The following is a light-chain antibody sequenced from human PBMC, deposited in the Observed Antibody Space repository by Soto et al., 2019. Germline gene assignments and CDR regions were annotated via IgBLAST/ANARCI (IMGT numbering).Light chain of an antibody. CDR2: AAS. CDR3: QQYNDYIT. J-gene: IGKJ5*01. CDR1: QGISSY. Sequence: AIRMTQSPSSLSASTGDRVTITFRASQGISSYLAWYQQKPGKAPKLLIYAASTLQSGVPSRFSGSGSGTDFTLTISRLQSEDSATYYCQQYNDYITFGQGTRLEI. V-gene: IGKV1-8*01.